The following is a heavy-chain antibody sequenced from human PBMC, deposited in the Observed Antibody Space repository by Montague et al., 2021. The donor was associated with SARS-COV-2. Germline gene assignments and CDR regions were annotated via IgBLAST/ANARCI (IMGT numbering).Heavy chain of an antibody. CDR1: GGSFSVYY. V-gene: IGHV4-34*01. CDR2: INYSGTA. CDR3: AKERAVVRAGRTLVAMDL. J-gene: IGHJ3*01. Sequence: SETLSLTCAVYGGSFSVYYWSWLRRSPRSGLEWIAYINYSGTANYNPSLKSRVSISVDTSKNQFTLKLTSVTAADTAMYYCAKERAVVRAGRTLVAMDLWGQGTMVTVSS. D-gene: IGHD6-19*01.